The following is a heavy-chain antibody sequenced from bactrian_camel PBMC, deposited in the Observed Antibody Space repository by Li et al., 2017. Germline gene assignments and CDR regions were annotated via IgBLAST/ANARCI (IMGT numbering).Heavy chain of an antibody. Sequence: VQLVESGGGSVQPGGSLTLSCAASGDTGNSRYCMAWFRQSSGKERERVAGIDDRGSASYLDSVKGRFTISKGNGGRTLYLQMDNLRPEDTATYYCAEDDRVVRCFPAVDFAVWGRGTQVTVS. CDR2: IDDRGSA. J-gene: IGHJ4*01. CDR1: GDTGNSRYC. CDR3: AEDDRVVRCFPAVDFAV. V-gene: IGHV3S42*01. D-gene: IGHD1*01.